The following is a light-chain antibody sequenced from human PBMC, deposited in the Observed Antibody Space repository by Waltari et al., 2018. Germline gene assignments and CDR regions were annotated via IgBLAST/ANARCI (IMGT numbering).Light chain of an antibody. Sequence: EMVLTQSPATLSLSPGERVTLSCRASQSISSYLAWYQQKPGQAPRLLIYDASNRATGIPARFSGGGSGTDFTLTISSLEPEDFAVYYCQQRDSWWTFGQGTKVEIK. J-gene: IGKJ1*01. CDR2: DAS. CDR3: QQRDSWWT. CDR1: QSISSY. V-gene: IGKV3-11*01.